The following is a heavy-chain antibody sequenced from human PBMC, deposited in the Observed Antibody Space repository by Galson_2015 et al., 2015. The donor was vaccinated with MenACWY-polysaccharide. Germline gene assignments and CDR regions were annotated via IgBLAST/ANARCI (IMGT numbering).Heavy chain of an antibody. CDR1: GFTFSGSA. CDR3: TRLGTF. J-gene: IGHJ4*02. CDR2: IRSKANNYAT. V-gene: IGHV3-73*01. Sequence: SLRLSCAASGFTFSGSAVHWVRQASGKGLEWVGRIRSKANNYATEYTASVKGRFTISRDDSKNTAYLQMNSLKTEDTAVYYCTRLGTFWGQGTLVTVSS.